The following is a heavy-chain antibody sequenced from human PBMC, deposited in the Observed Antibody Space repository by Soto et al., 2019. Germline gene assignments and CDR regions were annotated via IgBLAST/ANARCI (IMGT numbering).Heavy chain of an antibody. CDR3: ATEKIGSGNLYMFS. CDR1: GLTFSSSV. D-gene: IGHD3-10*01. J-gene: IGHJ5*02. Sequence: EVRLVESGGGLVQPGGSLRLSCAASGLTFSSSVMHWVRQAPGKGLEYVSAISPSGHDTFYADSVKGRFTVSRDNSKNTLYLQVGSLRAEDVAVYYCATEKIGSGNLYMFSWGQGTLVAVSS. V-gene: IGHV3-64*07. CDR2: ISPSGHDT.